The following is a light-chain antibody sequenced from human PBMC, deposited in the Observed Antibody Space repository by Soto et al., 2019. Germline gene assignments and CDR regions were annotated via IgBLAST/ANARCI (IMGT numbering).Light chain of an antibody. V-gene: IGKV1-5*03. CDR1: QTISSW. CDR3: QQYDIDST. CDR2: KAS. Sequence: DIQMTQSPSTVSASVGDRVTITCRASQTISSWLAWYQQKPGKAPKLLIYKASDLESGVPSRFSGSGSGTEFTLTISSLQPDDFATYYCQQYDIDSTFGQGTKVDIK. J-gene: IGKJ1*01.